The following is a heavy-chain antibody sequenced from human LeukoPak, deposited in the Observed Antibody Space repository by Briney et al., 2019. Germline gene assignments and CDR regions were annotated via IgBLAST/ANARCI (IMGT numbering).Heavy chain of an antibody. J-gene: IGHJ4*02. CDR3: ALWSYRSSWYDPEARDDY. D-gene: IGHD6-13*01. V-gene: IGHV4-59*01. Sequence: SEPLSLTCTLSGGSISSYYWSWIRQPPGKGLEWLGYIYYSGSTNYNPSLKSRVTISVDTSKKQFSVKLSSVTASDPGVYYCALWSYRSSWYDPEARDDYWGQGTLVTVSS. CDR2: IYYSGST. CDR1: GGSISSYY.